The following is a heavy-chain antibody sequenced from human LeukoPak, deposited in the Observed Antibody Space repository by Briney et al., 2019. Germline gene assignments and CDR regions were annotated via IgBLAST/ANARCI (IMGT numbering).Heavy chain of an antibody. Sequence: SETLSLTCAVYGGSFSGYYWSWIRQPPGKGLEWIGEINHSGSTNYNPSLKSRVTISVDTSKNQFSLKLSSVTAADTAVYYCARKPGTYYPSDAFDIWGQGTMVTVSS. V-gene: IGHV4-34*01. CDR2: INHSGST. D-gene: IGHD3-10*01. CDR1: GGSFSGYY. J-gene: IGHJ3*02. CDR3: ARKPGTYYPSDAFDI.